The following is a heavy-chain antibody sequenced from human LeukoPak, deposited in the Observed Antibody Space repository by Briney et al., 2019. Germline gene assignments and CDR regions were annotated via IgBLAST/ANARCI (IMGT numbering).Heavy chain of an antibody. CDR2: IYHSGST. V-gene: IGHV4-30-2*01. CDR3: ARGGGYSGYDLWADSIFDY. Sequence: SETLSLTCTVSGGSISSGGYYWSWIRQPPGKGLEWIGYIYHSGSTYYNPSLKSRVTISVDRSKNQFSLKLSSVTAADTAVYYCARGGGYSGYDLWADSIFDYWGQGTLVTVSS. J-gene: IGHJ4*02. CDR1: GGSISSGGYY. D-gene: IGHD5-12*01.